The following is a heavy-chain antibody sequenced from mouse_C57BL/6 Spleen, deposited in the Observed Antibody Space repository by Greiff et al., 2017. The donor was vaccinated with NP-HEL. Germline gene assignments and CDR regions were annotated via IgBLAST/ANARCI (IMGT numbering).Heavy chain of an antibody. CDR3: ARTGTLWYFDV. D-gene: IGHD4-1*01. CDR1: GYSITSGYY. CDR2: ISYDGSN. V-gene: IGHV3-6*01. J-gene: IGHJ1*03. Sequence: EVQLQESGPGLVKPSQSLSLTCSVTGYSITSGYYWNWIRQFPGNKLEWMGYISYDGSNNYNPSLKNRISITRDTSKNQFFLKLNSVTTEDTATYYCARTGTLWYFDVWGTGTTVTVSS.